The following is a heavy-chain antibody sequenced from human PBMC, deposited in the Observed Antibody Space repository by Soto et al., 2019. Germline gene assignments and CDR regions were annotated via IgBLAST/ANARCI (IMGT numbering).Heavy chain of an antibody. D-gene: IGHD3-22*01. Sequence: GESLKISCKLSGYNFTTYWIVWVRQMPGKGLEWMGIIYPGDSNTRYSPSFQGQVTISADKSISTAYLQWSSLKASDTAMYYCVRGAYYYDTSGPRGNWFDPWGQGTLVTVSS. CDR2: IYPGDSNT. CDR3: VRGAYYYDTSGPRGNWFDP. J-gene: IGHJ5*02. CDR1: GYNFTTYW. V-gene: IGHV5-51*01.